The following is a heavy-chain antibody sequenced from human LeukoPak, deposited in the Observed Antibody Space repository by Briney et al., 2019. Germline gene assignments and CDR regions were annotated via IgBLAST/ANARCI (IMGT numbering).Heavy chain of an antibody. J-gene: IGHJ4*02. CDR1: GGSISSYY. Sequence: SETLSLTCTVSGGSISSYYWSWIRQPPGKGLEWIGSIYYSGSTYYNPSLKSRVTISVDTSKNQFSLKLSSVTAADTAVYYCASRAPVVPAMGPGQVDYWGQGTLVTVSS. CDR3: ASRAPVVPAMGPGQVDY. CDR2: IYYSGST. D-gene: IGHD1-26*01. V-gene: IGHV4-39*07.